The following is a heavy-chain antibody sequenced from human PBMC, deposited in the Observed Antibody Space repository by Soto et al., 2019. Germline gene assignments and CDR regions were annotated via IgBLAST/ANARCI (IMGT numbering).Heavy chain of an antibody. CDR2: ISGSGQTT. Sequence: VHLLESGGGSVQPGGSLILSCAASGFTFSSYSLSWLRQAPGKGLEWVSGISGSGQTTHYRDSVKGRFTISRDNFRNTLYLQVNSLRADDTAVYFCAKSRGDSWTTYFFDYWGQGALVTVSS. CDR3: AKSRGDSWTTYFFDY. V-gene: IGHV3-23*01. D-gene: IGHD4-4*01. CDR1: GFTFSSYS. J-gene: IGHJ4*02.